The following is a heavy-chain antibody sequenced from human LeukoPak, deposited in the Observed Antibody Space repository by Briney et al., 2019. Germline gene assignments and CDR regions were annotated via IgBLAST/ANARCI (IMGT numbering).Heavy chain of an antibody. CDR1: GGSISSYY. CDR2: VYYSGTT. Sequence: PSETLSLTCTVSGGSISSYYWSWIRQPPGGGREWIGYVYYSGTTNYNPSLESRVTISVDTSKNQLSLKLSSVTAADTAVYYCARDFWSDYDAFDIWGQGTMVTVSS. J-gene: IGHJ3*02. CDR3: ARDFWSDYDAFDI. V-gene: IGHV4-59*12. D-gene: IGHD3-3*01.